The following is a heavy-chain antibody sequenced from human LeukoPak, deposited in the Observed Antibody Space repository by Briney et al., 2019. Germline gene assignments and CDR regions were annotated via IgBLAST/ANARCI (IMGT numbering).Heavy chain of an antibody. V-gene: IGHV3-33*08. J-gene: IGHJ4*02. D-gene: IGHD6-19*01. Sequence: GGSLRLSCVGSEFTFSSYGMHWVRQAPGKGLEWVAVIWYDGSNKYYADSVKGRFTISRDNSKNTLYLQMNSLRAEDTAVYYCARDKVRSGWSFDYWGQGTLVTVSS. CDR3: ARDKVRSGWSFDY. CDR2: IWYDGSNK. CDR1: EFTFSSYG.